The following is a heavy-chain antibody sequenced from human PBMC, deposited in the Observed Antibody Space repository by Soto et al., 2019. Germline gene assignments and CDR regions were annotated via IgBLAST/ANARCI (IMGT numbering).Heavy chain of an antibody. J-gene: IGHJ4*02. V-gene: IGHV3-7*01. CDR2: KNQDGSEK. CDR1: GFTFSNYW. CDR3: ARDLGYSSFDY. D-gene: IGHD2-15*01. Sequence: PGGSLRLSCAASGFTFSNYWMSWVRQAPGKGLEWVANKNQDGSEKNYVDSVKGRFTISRDNAKNSLYLQMNSLRAEDTAVYYCARDLGYSSFDYWGQGTLVTVSS.